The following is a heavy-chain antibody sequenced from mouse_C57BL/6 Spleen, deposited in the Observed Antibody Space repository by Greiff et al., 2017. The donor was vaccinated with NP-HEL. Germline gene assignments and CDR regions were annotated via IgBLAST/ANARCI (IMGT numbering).Heavy chain of an antibody. J-gene: IGHJ3*01. CDR3: ASASGPDGSSLRWFAY. Sequence: EVQLQQSGPELVKPGASVKISCKASGYTFTDYYMNWVKQSHGKSLEWIGDINPNNGGTSYIQKFKGKATLTVDKSSSTAYMELRSLTSEDSAVYYCASASGPDGSSLRWFAYWSQGNLVTVSA. CDR2: INPNNGGT. V-gene: IGHV1-26*01. D-gene: IGHD1-1*01. CDR1: GYTFTDYY.